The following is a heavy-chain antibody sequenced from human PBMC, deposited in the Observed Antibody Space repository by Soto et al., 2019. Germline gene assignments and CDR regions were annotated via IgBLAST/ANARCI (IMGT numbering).Heavy chain of an antibody. CDR3: AKDRDYPRDYFHY. CDR1: GFTFSSYA. V-gene: IGHV3-23*01. J-gene: IGHJ4*02. CDR2: VSGNGQGI. D-gene: IGHD3-10*01. Sequence: EVQLLESGGGLVQPGGSLRLSCAASGFTFSSYAMNWVRQAPGKGLEWVSAVSGNGQGIYYADSVRGRFTISRDNSKNTVFLHMDSLRAEDTAVYYCAKDRDYPRDYFHYWGQGTLVTVSS.